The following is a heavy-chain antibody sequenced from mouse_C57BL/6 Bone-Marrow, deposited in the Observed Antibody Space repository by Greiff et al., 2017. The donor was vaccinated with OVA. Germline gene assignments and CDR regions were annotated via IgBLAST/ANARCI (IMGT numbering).Heavy chain of an antibody. D-gene: IGHD1-1*01. CDR1: GYTFTDYY. Sequence: LMESGPELVKPGASVKISCKASGYTFTDYYINWVKQRPGQGLEWIGWIYPGSGNTKYNEKFKGKATLTVDTSSSTAYMQLSSLTSEDSAVYFCAREGVYYYGSSYDYYAMDYWGQGTSVTVSS. V-gene: IGHV1-84*01. CDR3: AREGVYYYGSSYDYYAMDY. J-gene: IGHJ4*01. CDR2: IYPGSGNT.